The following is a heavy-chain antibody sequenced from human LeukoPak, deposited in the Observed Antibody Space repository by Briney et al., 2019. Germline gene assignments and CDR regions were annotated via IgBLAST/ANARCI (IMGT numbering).Heavy chain of an antibody. CDR3: ARGAVALAFDI. J-gene: IGHJ3*02. Sequence: PGGSLRLSCAASGFTFSSYDMHWVRQATGKGLEWVSAIGIAGDTYYPGSVKGRFTISRENAKNSLYLQMNSLRAGDTAVYYCARGAVALAFDIWGQGTMVTVSS. CDR1: GFTFSSYD. D-gene: IGHD6-19*01. V-gene: IGHV3-13*04. CDR2: IGIAGDT.